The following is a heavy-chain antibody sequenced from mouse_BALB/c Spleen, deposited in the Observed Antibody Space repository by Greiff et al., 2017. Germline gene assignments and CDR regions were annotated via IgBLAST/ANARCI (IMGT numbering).Heavy chain of an antibody. CDR3: TRNYGRGFDY. D-gene: IGHD1-1*01. CDR2: INPSNGGT. Sequence: QVQLQQSGAELVKPGASVKLSCKASGYTFTSYYMYWVKQRPGQGLEWIGEINPSNGGTNFNEKFKSKATLTVDKSSSTAYMQLSSLTSEDSAVYYCTRNYGRGFDYWGQGTTLTVSS. J-gene: IGHJ2*01. CDR1: GYTFTSYY. V-gene: IGHV1S81*02.